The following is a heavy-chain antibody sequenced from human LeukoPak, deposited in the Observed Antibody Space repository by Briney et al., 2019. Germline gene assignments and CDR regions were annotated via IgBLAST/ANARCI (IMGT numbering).Heavy chain of an antibody. CDR1: GVSVSNHY. CDR2: SYYSGST. CDR3: VRHLGYCSSTGCSTPDY. J-gene: IGHJ4*02. Sequence: PSETLSLTCTVSGVSVSNHYWSWIRQPPGKGLEWTGYSYYSGSTNYNPSPKSRVTISVDTSKNQVPLKLSSVTAADTAVYYCVRHLGYCSSTGCSTPDYWGQGTLVAVSS. D-gene: IGHD2-2*01. V-gene: IGHV4-59*02.